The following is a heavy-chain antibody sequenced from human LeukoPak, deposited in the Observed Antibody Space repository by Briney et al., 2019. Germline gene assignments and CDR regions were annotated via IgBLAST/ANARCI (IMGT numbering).Heavy chain of an antibody. V-gene: IGHV1-2*02. D-gene: IGHD6-19*01. Sequence: ASVKVSCKASGYTFTGYYMHWVRQAPGQGLEWMGWINPNSGGTNYAQKFQGRVTMTRDTSISTAYMELSRLRSDDTAVYYCARSIGGWYNDAFDIWGQGTMVTVSS. CDR2: INPNSGGT. J-gene: IGHJ3*02. CDR3: ARSIGGWYNDAFDI. CDR1: GYTFTGYY.